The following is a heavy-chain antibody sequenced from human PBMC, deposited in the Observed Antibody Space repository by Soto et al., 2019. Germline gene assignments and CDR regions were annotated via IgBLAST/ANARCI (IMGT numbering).Heavy chain of an antibody. V-gene: IGHV3-23*01. CDR1: GFTFSSYA. CDR3: AKGLYEFAYSRSWYDTAYTY. D-gene: IGHD6-13*01. Sequence: EVQLLESGGGLVQPGGSLRLSCAASGFTFSSYAMSWVRQAPGKGLEWVSAISGSGGSTYYADSVKGRFTISRDNSKNTLYLQMNSLRAEDTAVYYCAKGLYEFAYSRSWYDTAYTYWGQGTLVTFSS. CDR2: ISGSGGST. J-gene: IGHJ4*02.